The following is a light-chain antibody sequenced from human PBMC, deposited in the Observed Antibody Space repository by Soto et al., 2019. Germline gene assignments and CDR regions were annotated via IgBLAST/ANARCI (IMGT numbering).Light chain of an antibody. J-gene: IGLJ3*02. CDR1: SSNIGSNT. V-gene: IGLV1-44*01. CDR2: SNN. CDR3: PAWDDSLNARV. Sequence: QSVLTQPPSASGTPGQRVTIFCSGSSSNIGSNTVNWYQQLPGTAPKLLIYSNNQRPSGVPDRFSGSKSGTSASLAISGLQSEDEADYYCPAWDDSLNARVFGGGTKLTVL.